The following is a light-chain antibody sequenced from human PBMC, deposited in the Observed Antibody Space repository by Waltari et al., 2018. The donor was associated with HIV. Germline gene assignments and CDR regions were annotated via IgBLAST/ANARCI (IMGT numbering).Light chain of an antibody. V-gene: IGLV1-47*01. CDR3: AAWGDNLSGPVL. J-gene: IGLJ2*01. CDR2: RNN. Sequence: QSVLTQPPSASGTPGQRVTISCSGSSSNVHWYQKFPGTAPKLLIYRNNQRPSGVPDRFSGSKSGTSASLAISWLRSEDEADYYCAAWGDNLSGPVLFGGGTKLTVL. CDR1: SSN.